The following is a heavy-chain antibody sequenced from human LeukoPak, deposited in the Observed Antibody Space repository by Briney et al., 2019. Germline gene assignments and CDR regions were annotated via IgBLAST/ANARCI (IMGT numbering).Heavy chain of an antibody. CDR3: ARDQEAFDY. CDR1: GYSFTSNY. J-gene: IGHJ4*02. CDR2: IYPRDGST. Sequence: ASVKVSCKASGYSFTSNYIHWVRQAPGQGLEWMGMIYPRDGSTSYAQKFQGRVTVTWDTSTSTVHMELSGLRSEDTAVYYCARDQEAFDYWGQGTLVTVPS. V-gene: IGHV1-46*01.